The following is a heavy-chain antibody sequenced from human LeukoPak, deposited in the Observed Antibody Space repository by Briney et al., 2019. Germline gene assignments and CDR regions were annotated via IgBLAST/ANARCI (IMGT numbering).Heavy chain of an antibody. CDR3: ARGIRSLYYYYYMDV. Sequence: SETLSLTCAVYGGSFSGYYWSWIRQPPGKGLEWIGEINHSGSTNYNPSLKSRVTISVDTSKNQFSLKLSSVTAADTAVYYCARGIRSLYYYYYMDVWGKGTTVTISS. CDR1: GGSFSGYY. CDR2: INHSGST. D-gene: IGHD4-17*01. V-gene: IGHV4-34*01. J-gene: IGHJ6*03.